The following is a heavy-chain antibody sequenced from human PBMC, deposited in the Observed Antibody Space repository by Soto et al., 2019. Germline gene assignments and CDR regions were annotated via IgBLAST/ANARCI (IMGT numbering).Heavy chain of an antibody. J-gene: IGHJ4*02. CDR3: ARGDYSGYDSLDY. V-gene: IGHV3-11*01. CDR1: GFTFSDYY. D-gene: IGHD5-12*01. CDR2: ISSTGNTI. Sequence: QVQLVESGGGLVKPGGSLRLSCAASGFTFSDYYMSWIRQAPGKGLEGVSYISSTGNTIYYADSVKGRFTISRDNAKNTLYLQMNSRGADDTAVYYCARGDYSGYDSLDYWGQGTLVTVSS.